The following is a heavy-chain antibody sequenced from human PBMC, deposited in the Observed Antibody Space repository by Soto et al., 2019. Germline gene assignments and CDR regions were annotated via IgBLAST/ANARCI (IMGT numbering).Heavy chain of an antibody. J-gene: IGHJ6*03. CDR1: GYTLTELS. Sequence: ASVKVSCKVSGYTLTELSMHWVRQAPGKGLEWMGGFDPEDGETIYAQKLQGRVTMTTDTSTSTAYMELRSLRSDDTAVYYCARCGTMVPWDYYYMDVWGKGTTVTVSS. V-gene: IGHV1-24*01. D-gene: IGHD1-1*01. CDR3: ARCGTMVPWDYYYMDV. CDR2: FDPEDGET.